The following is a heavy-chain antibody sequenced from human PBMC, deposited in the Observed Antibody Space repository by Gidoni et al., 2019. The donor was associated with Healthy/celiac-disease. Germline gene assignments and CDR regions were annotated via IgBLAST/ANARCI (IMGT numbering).Heavy chain of an antibody. V-gene: IGHV1-69*01. CDR2: IIPIFGTA. CDR1: GGTFSSYA. D-gene: IGHD3-22*01. Sequence: QLVQSGTEGKKPGSSGKVSCKASGGTFSSYAISGVRQAPGQGLEWMGGIIPIFGTANYAQKFQGRVTITADESTSTAYMELSSLRSEYTAVYYCARSNYYGSSGYLDCWGQGTLVTVSS. J-gene: IGHJ4*02. CDR3: ARSNYYGSSGYLDC.